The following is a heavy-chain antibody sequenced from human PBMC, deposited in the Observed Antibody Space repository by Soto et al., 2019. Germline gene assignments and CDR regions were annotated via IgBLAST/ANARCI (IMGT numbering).Heavy chain of an antibody. CDR2: INPSGGST. V-gene: IGHV1-46*01. Sequence: QVQLVQSGAEVKKPGASVKVSCKASGYTFTSYYMHWVRQAPGQGLEWMGIINPSGGSTSYAQKFQGRVALGRDTSMGTDEMELTSLRSEGPALYYGAREAFGYSYDLDYRGQGALVTGSS. CDR1: GYTFTSYY. CDR3: AREAFGYSYDLDY. D-gene: IGHD5-18*01. J-gene: IGHJ4*02.